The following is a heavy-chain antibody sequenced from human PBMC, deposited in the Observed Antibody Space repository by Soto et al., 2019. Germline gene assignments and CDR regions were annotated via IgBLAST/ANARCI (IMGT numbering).Heavy chain of an antibody. Sequence: PSETLSLTCTVSGGSISSSSYYWGWIRQPPGKGLEWIGSIYYSGSTYYNTSLKSRVTISVDTSKNQFSLKLSSVTAADTAVYYCARLSIAVAGTIDYWGQGTLVTVSS. CDR3: ARLSIAVAGTIDY. J-gene: IGHJ4*02. CDR1: GGSISSSSYY. CDR2: IYYSGST. D-gene: IGHD6-19*01. V-gene: IGHV4-39*01.